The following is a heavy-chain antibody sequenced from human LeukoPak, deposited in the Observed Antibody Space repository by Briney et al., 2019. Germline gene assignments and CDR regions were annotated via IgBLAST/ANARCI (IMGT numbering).Heavy chain of an antibody. CDR3: ARGATRRSFGEDYYYYMDV. CDR1: GGSISSSSYY. V-gene: IGHV4-39*07. Sequence: SETLSLTCTVSGGSISSSSYYWGWICQPPGKGREWFGSIYYCGSTYYIPSLKSRVTMSVDRSRNQFSLRLSSVTAADTAVYFCARGATRRSFGEDYYYYMDVWGKGTTVTVSS. D-gene: IGHD3-10*01. J-gene: IGHJ6*03. CDR2: IYYCGST.